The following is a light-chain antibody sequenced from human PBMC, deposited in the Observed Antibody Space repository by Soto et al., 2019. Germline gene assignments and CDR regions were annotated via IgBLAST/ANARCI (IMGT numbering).Light chain of an antibody. J-gene: IGKJ4*01. CDR1: QSVSSS. V-gene: IGKV3-15*01. Sequence: EIVLTQSPGTLSLSPGERATLSCRASQSVSSSLAWYQRKPGQAPRLLIYGASTRATGIPATFSGSGSGTEFTLTISSLQSEDFAVYYCQQYNSWPLTFGGGTKWIS. CDR2: GAS. CDR3: QQYNSWPLT.